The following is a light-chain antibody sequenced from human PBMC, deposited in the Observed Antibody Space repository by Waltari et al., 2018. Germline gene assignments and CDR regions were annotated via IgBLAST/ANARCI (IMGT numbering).Light chain of an antibody. CDR1: QSILYNSNDKNS. V-gene: IGKV4-1*01. CDR3: QQYYSRRT. CDR2: WAS. Sequence: DIALIQSPDFLSVCLGERATLNSTSSQSILYNSNDKNSLAWYQQKPGQPPKLLIYWASTRQSGVPDRFSGSGSGTDFTLTINSLQAEDVAVYYGQQYYSRRTFGRGTRVEIK. J-gene: IGKJ1*01.